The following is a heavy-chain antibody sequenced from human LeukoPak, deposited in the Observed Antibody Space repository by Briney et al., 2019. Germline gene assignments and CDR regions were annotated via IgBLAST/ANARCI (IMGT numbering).Heavy chain of an antibody. V-gene: IGHV4-59*01. CDR3: ARMTYYYGSGSLEY. J-gene: IGHJ4*02. D-gene: IGHD3-10*01. CDR1: GGSISSYY. CDR2: IYYSGST. Sequence: SETLSLTCTVSGGSISSYYWSWIRQPPGKGLEWIGYIYYSGSTYYNPSLKSRVTISVDTSKNQFSLKLSSVTAADTAVYYCARMTYYYGSGSLEYWGQGTLVTVSS.